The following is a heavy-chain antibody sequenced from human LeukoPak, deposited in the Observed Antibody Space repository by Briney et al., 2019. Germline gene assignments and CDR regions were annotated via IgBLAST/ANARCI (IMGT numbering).Heavy chain of an antibody. CDR1: GFTFDDYA. CDR3: AKSPVLSGAGATYYFDC. V-gene: IGHV3-43*02. D-gene: IGHD5-24*01. J-gene: IGHJ4*02. CDR2: ISGDGGST. Sequence: GGSLRLSCAASGFTFDDYAMHWVRQAPGKGLEWVSLISGDGGSTYYADSVKGRFTISRDNSKNSLYLQMNSLRTEDTALYYCAKSPVLSGAGATYYFDCWGQGTLVTVSS.